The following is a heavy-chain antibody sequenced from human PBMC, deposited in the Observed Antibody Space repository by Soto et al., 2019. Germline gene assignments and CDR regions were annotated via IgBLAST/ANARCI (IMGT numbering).Heavy chain of an antibody. CDR3: ARGRAILLWFGESIKYFQH. CDR1: GGSFSGYY. V-gene: IGHV4-34*01. CDR2: INHSGST. Sequence: QVQLQQWGAGLLKPSETLSLTCAVYGGSFSGYYWSWIRQPPGKGLEWIGEINHSGSTNYNPSLKSRFTISVDTSKNQFSLKLSSVTAADTAVYYCARGRAILLWFGESIKYFQHWGQGTLVTVSS. J-gene: IGHJ1*01. D-gene: IGHD3-10*01.